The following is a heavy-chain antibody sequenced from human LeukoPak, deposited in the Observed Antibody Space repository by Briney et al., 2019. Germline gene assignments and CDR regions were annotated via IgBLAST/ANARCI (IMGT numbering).Heavy chain of an antibody. D-gene: IGHD6-19*01. J-gene: IGHJ3*02. CDR3: ARGGGYSSTVNGSDI. Sequence: SETLSLTRAVYDGSFSGYYWSWIRQPPGKGLEWIGEINHSGSINYNPSLKSRVTISVDTSKNQFSLNLRSVTAADTAVYFCARGGGYSSTVNGSDIWGQGTMVTVSS. CDR2: INHSGSI. V-gene: IGHV4-34*01. CDR1: DGSFSGYY.